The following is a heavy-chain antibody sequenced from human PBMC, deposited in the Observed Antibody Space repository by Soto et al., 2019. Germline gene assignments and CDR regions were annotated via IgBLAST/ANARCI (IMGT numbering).Heavy chain of an antibody. Sequence: VGSLRLSCAASGFTFSSYWMNWVRQAPGKGLEWVANINQDGNEDNLLDSVKGRFTISRDNAKNSLFLQMNSLRVDDTAVYYCARTGDGHHDFLDYWGQGALVTVSS. CDR2: INQDGNED. D-gene: IGHD1-1*01. V-gene: IGHV3-7*01. J-gene: IGHJ4*02. CDR1: GFTFSSYW. CDR3: ARTGDGHHDFLDY.